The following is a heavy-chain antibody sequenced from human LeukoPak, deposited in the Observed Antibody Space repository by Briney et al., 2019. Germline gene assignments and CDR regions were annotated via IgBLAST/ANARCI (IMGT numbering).Heavy chain of an antibody. CDR1: GFSFRSEA. CDR3: VKDRWVDY. J-gene: IGHJ4*02. Sequence: GGGLVQPVVSLRISCSTSGFSFRSEAMPWVREAPGKGLEYVSSISSEGGKTYYPDSVKGRFTISRDNSKSTLYLQMSSLRSEDTAVYYCVKDRWVDYWGQGSLVTVSS. D-gene: IGHD4-23*01. V-gene: IGHV3-64D*09. CDR2: ISSEGGKT.